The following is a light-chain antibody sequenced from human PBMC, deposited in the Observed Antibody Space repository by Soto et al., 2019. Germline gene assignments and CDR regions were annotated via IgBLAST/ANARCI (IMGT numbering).Light chain of an antibody. CDR1: QSLRSD. CDR3: QQYDNWPTT. J-gene: IGKJ5*01. CDR2: GAS. V-gene: IGKV3-15*01. Sequence: EIVMTQSPATLSVSPGERATLSCRASQSLRSDLAWYQQKPGQAPRLLIYGASTRATDIPARFSGSGSGTEFTLTISSLQSEDFAVYYCQQYDNWPTTFGQGTRVEIK.